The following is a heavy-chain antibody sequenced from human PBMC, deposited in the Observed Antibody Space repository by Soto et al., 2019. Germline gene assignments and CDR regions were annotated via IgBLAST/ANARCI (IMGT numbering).Heavy chain of an antibody. CDR3: AKSYCSGGSCSEY. V-gene: IGHV3-23*01. CDR2: ISGSGGST. J-gene: IGHJ4*02. Sequence: VGSLGLSGAASGFTFSSYAMSWVRQAPGKGLEWVSAISGSGGSTYYTDSVKGRFTISRDNSKNTLYLQMNSLRAEDTAVYYCAKSYCSGGSCSEYWGQGTLVTVSS. CDR1: GFTFSSYA. D-gene: IGHD2-15*01.